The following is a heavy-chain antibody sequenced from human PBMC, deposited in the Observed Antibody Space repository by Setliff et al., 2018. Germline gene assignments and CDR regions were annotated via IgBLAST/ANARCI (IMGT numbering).Heavy chain of an antibody. V-gene: IGHV3-11*05. CDR1: GFIFSNYF. D-gene: IGHD2-21*02. J-gene: IGHJ3*01. Sequence: PGGSLRLSCEGSGFIFSNYFMSWFRQAPGKGLEWLSYVTTTGGFTKEADSVRGRFAISRDNARSSLSLQMSSLRAEDTAVYYCVRAGLPYAFDVWGQGTMVTVS. CDR3: VRAGLPYAFDV. CDR2: VTTTGGFT.